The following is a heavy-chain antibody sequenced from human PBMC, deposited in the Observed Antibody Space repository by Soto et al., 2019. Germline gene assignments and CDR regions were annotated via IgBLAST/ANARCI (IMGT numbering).Heavy chain of an antibody. J-gene: IGHJ6*02. CDR2: VYHTGNA. V-gene: IGHV4-30-2*01. Sequence: PSETLSLTCTVSGGSITTAGYSWSWIRQPPGKALEWIGYVYHTGNAYPKPSLKSRVTISLDRSKNQFSLKMTSVTAADTALYYCARRHFYYYGLDVWGQGTTVTVSS. CDR3: ARRHFYYYGLDV. CDR1: GGSITTAGYS.